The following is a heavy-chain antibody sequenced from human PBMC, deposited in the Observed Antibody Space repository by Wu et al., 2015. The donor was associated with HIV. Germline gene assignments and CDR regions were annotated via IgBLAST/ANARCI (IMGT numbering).Heavy chain of an antibody. D-gene: IGHD6-19*01. CDR2: INPSGGST. CDR1: GYTFTSYY. V-gene: IGHV1-46*01. J-gene: IGHJ3*02. CDR3: AREASGWYEYAFDI. Sequence: QVQLVQSGAEVKKPGASVKVSCKASGYTFTSYYMHWVRQAPGQGLEWMGIINPSGGSTSYAQKFQGRVTMTRDTSTSTVYMELSSLRSEDTAVYYCAREASGWYEYAFDIWGQGDNGHRLF.